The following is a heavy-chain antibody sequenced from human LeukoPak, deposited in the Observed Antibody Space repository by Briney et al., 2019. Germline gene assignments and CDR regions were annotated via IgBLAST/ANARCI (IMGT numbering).Heavy chain of an antibody. V-gene: IGHV1-2*02. CDR3: ARVYGSGYYFDY. CDR2: INPNSGGT. CDR1: GYTFTGYY. Sequence: ASVKVSCKASGYTFTGYYMHWVRQAPGQGLEWMGWINPNSGGTNYAQKFRGRVTMTRDTSISTAYMELSRLRSDDTAVYYCARVYGSGYYFDYWGQGTLVTVSS. D-gene: IGHD3-10*01. J-gene: IGHJ4*02.